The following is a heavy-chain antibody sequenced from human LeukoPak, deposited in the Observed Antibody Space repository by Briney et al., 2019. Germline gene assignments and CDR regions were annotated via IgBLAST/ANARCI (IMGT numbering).Heavy chain of an antibody. CDR3: ATASILYCSGGSCPFDY. CDR2: IYYSGST. CDR1: GGSISSYY. Sequence: SETLSLTCTVSGGSISSYYWSWIRQPPGKGLEWIGYIYYSGSTNYNPSLKSRVTISVDTSKNQFSLKLSSVTAADTAVYYCATASILYCSGGSCPFDYWGQGTLVTVSS. D-gene: IGHD2-15*01. J-gene: IGHJ4*02. V-gene: IGHV4-59*01.